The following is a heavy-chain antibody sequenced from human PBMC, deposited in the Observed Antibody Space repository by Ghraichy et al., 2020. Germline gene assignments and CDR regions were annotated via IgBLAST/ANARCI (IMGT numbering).Heavy chain of an antibody. CDR3: VMCSGGRCHQSAFDF. D-gene: IGHD2-15*01. CDR2: ISSSSGSI. CDR1: GFTFSTYS. Sequence: GGSLRLSCAASGFTFSTYSMSWARQAPGKGLEWVSSISSSSGSIYYADSVKGRFTISRDNAKNSLYLQMNSLRAEDSAVHYCVMCSGGRCHQSAFDFWGQGTMVTVSS. J-gene: IGHJ3*01. V-gene: IGHV3-21*01.